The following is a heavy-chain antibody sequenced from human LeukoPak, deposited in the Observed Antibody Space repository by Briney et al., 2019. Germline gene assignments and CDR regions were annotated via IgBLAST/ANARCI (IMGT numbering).Heavy chain of an antibody. CDR2: INHSGST. J-gene: IGHJ4*02. CDR1: GVSISSGGYY. D-gene: IGHD4-17*01. V-gene: IGHV4-34*01. Sequence: SETLSLTCAVSGVSISSGGYYWSWIRQPPGKGLEWIGEINHSGSTNYNPSLKSRVTISVDTSKNQFSLKLSSVTAADTAVYYCASFYGDYGIWGQGTLVTVSS. CDR3: ASFYGDYGI.